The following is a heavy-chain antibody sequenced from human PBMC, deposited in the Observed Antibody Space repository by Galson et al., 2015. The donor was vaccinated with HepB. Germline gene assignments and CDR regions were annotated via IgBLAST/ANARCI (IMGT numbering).Heavy chain of an antibody. CDR1: GFTFGDYA. CDR2: IKSKTDGGTT. J-gene: IGHJ5*02. Sequence: SLRLSCAASGFTFGDYAMSWVRQAPGKGLEWVGRIKSKTDGGTTDYAAPVKGRLTISRDDSKNTLYLQMNSLKTEDTAVYYCTTVTEYYDILTGYYNRVDPWGQGTLVTVSS. D-gene: IGHD3-9*01. CDR3: TTVTEYYDILTGYYNRVDP. V-gene: IGHV3-15*01.